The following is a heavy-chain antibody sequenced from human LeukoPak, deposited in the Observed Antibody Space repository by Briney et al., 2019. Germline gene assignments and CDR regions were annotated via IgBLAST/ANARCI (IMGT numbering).Heavy chain of an antibody. D-gene: IGHD3-3*01. V-gene: IGHV4-34*10. Sequence: AETLSLTCSVYGGSVSGYYWSWIRQPPGKGLEWIGEINHSGTTNYNPSLKSRGTMSLDTSKNQFYLRLKSVTAADTAVYYCARVPLRFLEPFDDWGQGTLVAVSS. CDR2: INHSGTT. CDR3: ARVPLRFLEPFDD. J-gene: IGHJ4*02. CDR1: GGSVSGYY.